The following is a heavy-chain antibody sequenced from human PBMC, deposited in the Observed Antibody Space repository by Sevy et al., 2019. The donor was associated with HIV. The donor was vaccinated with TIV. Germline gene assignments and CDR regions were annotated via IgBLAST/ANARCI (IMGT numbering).Heavy chain of an antibody. Sequence: GGSLRLSCAASGLTFSSYAMSWVRQAPGKGLEWVSGINSSGGSTYYADSVKGRFTISRDNSKNTLYLQMSSLRPEDTAVYFCAKNPVEWLGYNYYYMDVWGKGATVTVSS. D-gene: IGHD3-3*01. CDR1: GLTFSSYA. CDR3: AKNPVEWLGYNYYYMDV. V-gene: IGHV3-23*01. J-gene: IGHJ6*03. CDR2: INSSGGST.